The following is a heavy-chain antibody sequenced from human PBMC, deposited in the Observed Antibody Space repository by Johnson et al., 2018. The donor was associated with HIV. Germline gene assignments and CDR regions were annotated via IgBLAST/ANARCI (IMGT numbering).Heavy chain of an antibody. CDR2: IRYDGSNQ. CDR1: GFTFSSYG. CDR3: ARDPAIRWSEWDSSGYYSPDAFDI. D-gene: IGHD3-22*01. J-gene: IGHJ3*02. Sequence: QVQLVESGGGLVQPGGSLRLSCAASGFTFSSYGMHWVRQAPGKGLEWVAFIRYDGSNQYYVDSVKGRFTISRDDSNNTLYLQMNSLKTEDTAVYYCARDPAIRWSEWDSSGYYSPDAFDIWGQGTMVTVSS. V-gene: IGHV3-30*02.